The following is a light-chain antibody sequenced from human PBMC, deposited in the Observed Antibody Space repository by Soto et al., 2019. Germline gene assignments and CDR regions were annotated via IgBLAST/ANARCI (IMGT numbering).Light chain of an antibody. CDR2: KAS. V-gene: IGKV1-5*03. Sequence: DIQMTQSPSTLSASVGDRVTITCRASQSISSWLAWYQQKPGKAPKLLIYKASTLESGVPSRFSGSGSGTEFTLTISSLQPDDSATYYRQQYDSYALTFGGGTKVEIK. CDR3: QQYDSYALT. CDR1: QSISSW. J-gene: IGKJ4*01.